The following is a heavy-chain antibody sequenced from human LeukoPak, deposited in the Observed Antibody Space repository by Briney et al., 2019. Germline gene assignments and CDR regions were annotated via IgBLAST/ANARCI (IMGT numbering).Heavy chain of an antibody. D-gene: IGHD3-22*01. V-gene: IGHV4-39*07. CDR1: GGSISSSSYY. J-gene: IGHJ4*02. CDR2: IYYSVST. Sequence: PSETLSLTCTVSGGSISSSSYYWGWIRQPPGKGLEWIGSIYYSVSTYYNVSLKSRVTISVYTSKNQFSLKLSSVTAADTAVYYCARGGGYYDFDYWGQGTLVTVSS. CDR3: ARGGGYYDFDY.